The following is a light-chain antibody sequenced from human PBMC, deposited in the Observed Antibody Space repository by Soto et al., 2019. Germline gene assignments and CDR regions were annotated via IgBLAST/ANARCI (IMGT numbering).Light chain of an antibody. V-gene: IGLV4-69*01. CDR1: SGHSSYA. CDR3: QTWGTGAWV. J-gene: IGLJ3*02. Sequence: QLVLTQSPSASAPLGASVKLTCTLSSGHSSYAIAWYQQQPEKGPRYLMNLNSDGSHSKGDGIPDRFSGSSSGAEHYLTISSLQSEDEADYYCQTWGTGAWVFGGGTKLTVL. CDR2: LNSDGSH.